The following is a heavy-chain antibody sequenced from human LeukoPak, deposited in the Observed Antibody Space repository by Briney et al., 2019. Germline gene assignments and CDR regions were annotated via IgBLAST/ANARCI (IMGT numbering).Heavy chain of an antibody. V-gene: IGHV3-30*04. CDR1: GFTFRSYA. J-gene: IGHJ4*02. D-gene: IGHD6-13*01. CDR2: ISYDGSNK. CDR3: ARGPSSWPFDY. Sequence: GGSLRLSCAASGFTFRSYAMHWVRQAPGKGLEGVAVISYDGSNKYYADSVKGRFTISRDNSKNTLYLQMNSLRAEDTAVYYCARGPSSWPFDYWGQGTLVTVSS.